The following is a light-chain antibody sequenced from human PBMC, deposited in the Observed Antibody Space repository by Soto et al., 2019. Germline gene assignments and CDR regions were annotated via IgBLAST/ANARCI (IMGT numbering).Light chain of an antibody. CDR3: QQSNNWWT. Sequence: IAITQSPATLSVSPGDRATLSCRASQSLSTNLAWYQQKPGQAPRLLIYGAFNRASGIPARFSGSGSGTEFTLTISSLQSEDFAVYYCQQSNNWWTFGQGTRVEIK. CDR2: GAF. CDR1: QSLSTN. V-gene: IGKV3-15*01. J-gene: IGKJ1*01.